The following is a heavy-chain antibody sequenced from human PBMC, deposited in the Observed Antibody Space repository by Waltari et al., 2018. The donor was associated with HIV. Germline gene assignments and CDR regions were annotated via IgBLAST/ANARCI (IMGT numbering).Heavy chain of an antibody. CDR3: AGEVAMIVVDYFDY. J-gene: IGHJ4*02. CDR2: IYYSGST. CDR1: GGSISSYY. V-gene: IGHV4-59*01. Sequence: QVQLQESGPGLVKPSETLSLTGTVAGGSISSYYWSWIRQPTGKGLEWIGYIYYSGSTNYIPSLKSRVTISVDTSKNQFSLKLSSVTAADTAVYYCAGEVAMIVVDYFDYWGQGTLVTVSS. D-gene: IGHD3-22*01.